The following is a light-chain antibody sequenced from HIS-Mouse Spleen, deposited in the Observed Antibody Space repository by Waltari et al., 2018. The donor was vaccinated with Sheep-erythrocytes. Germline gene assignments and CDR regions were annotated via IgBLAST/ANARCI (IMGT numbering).Light chain of an antibody. V-gene: IGLV2-11*01. CDR1: SSDVGGYNY. J-gene: IGLJ1*01. CDR2: DVS. Sequence: QSALTQPRSVSGSPGQSVTISCPGTSSDVGGYNYVSWYQQHPGKAPKLMIYDVSKRPSGVPDRFSGSKSGNTASLTISGLQAEDEADYSCCSYAGSYNHVFATGTKVTVL. CDR3: CSYAGSYNHV.